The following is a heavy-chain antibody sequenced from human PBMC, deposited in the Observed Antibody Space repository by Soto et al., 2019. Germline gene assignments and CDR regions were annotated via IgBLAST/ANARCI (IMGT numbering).Heavy chain of an antibody. D-gene: IGHD3-3*01. V-gene: IGHV1-2*02. CDR3: ARGGGVGVAGSAAFDM. J-gene: IGHJ3*02. Sequence: QLHLVQSGAVVKKPGASVTVSCSASGYPVTAYYMHWVRQAPGRGLEWMGGINPATGAAKHTQTLQGRATLPRDSPTSTDFRELSGLTSEDAAVFSCARGGGVGVAGSAAFDMWGQGTLVTVSS. CDR2: INPATGAA. CDR1: GYPVTAYY.